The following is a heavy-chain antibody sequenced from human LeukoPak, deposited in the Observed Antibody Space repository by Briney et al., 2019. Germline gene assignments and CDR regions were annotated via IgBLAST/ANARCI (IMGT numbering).Heavy chain of an antibody. J-gene: IGHJ6*03. V-gene: IGHV1-69*05. CDR3: ARGNGAVARNYYYYYYMDV. D-gene: IGHD6-19*01. CDR2: IIPIFGTA. Sequence: SVKVSCKASGSTFSSYAISWVRQAPGQGLEWMGGIIPIFGTANYAQKFQGRVTITTDESTSTAYMELSSLRSEDTAMYYCARGNGAVARNYYYYYYMDVWGKGTTVTVSS. CDR1: GSTFSSYA.